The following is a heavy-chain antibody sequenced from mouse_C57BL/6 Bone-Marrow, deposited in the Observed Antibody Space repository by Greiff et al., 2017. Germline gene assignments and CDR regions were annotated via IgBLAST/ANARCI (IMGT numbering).Heavy chain of an antibody. D-gene: IGHD2-5*01. CDR2: ISSGGSYT. J-gene: IGHJ4*01. V-gene: IGHV5-6*01. CDR3: APYSNWNYAMDY. Sequence: EVQGVESGGDLVKPGGSLKLSCAASGFTFSSYGMSWVRQTPDKRLEWVATISSGGSYTYYPDSVKGRFTISRDNAKNTLYLQMSSLKSEDTAMYYCAPYSNWNYAMDYWGQGTSVTVSS. CDR1: GFTFSSYG.